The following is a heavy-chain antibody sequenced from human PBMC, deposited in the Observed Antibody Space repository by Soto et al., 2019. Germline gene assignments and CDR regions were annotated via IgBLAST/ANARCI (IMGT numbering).Heavy chain of an antibody. J-gene: IGHJ4*02. CDR3: AKNAVSGDYARHLDY. CDR2: INPYSGNT. V-gene: IGHV1-18*01. D-gene: IGHD4-17*01. Sequence: QIPLVQSGPEVRNPGASVKLSCKTSGYTFITYGLTWVRQAPGEGLEWMGWINPYSGNTAFAEKFQDRITVPTDTSTDTAYMELEDLDSDDTAVYYCAKNAVSGDYARHLDYWGQGTLVAVST. CDR1: GYTFITYG.